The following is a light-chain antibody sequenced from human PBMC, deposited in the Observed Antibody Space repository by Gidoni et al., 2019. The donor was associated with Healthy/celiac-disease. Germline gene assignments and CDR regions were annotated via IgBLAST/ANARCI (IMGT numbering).Light chain of an antibody. CDR1: QSISSY. V-gene: IGKV1-39*01. Sequence: DIQMTQSPSSLSASVGDRVTITCRASQSISSYLNWYQQQPGKAPKRLIYAASSLQSEVPSRFSGSGSGGDVTLTISSLQPEDFATYYCQQSYSTRLLTFGPGTKVDIK. CDR3: QQSYSTRLLT. CDR2: AAS. J-gene: IGKJ3*01.